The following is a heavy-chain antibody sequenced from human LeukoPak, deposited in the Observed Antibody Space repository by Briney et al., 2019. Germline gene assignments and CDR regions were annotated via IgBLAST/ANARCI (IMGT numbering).Heavy chain of an antibody. J-gene: IGHJ4*02. D-gene: IGHD3-9*01. CDR1: GGTFSSYA. Sequence: ASVKVSCKASGGTFSSYAISWVRQAPGQGLEWMGWINPNSGGTNYAQKFQGRVTMTRDTSISTAYMELSRLRSDDTAVYYCARDRDYDILTGYYVDYWGQGTLVTVSS. CDR2: INPNSGGT. CDR3: ARDRDYDILTGYYVDY. V-gene: IGHV1-2*02.